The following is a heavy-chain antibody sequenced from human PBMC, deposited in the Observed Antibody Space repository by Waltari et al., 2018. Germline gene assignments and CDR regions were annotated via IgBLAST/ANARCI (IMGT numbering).Heavy chain of an antibody. CDR2: IKTKTDGGTT. V-gene: IGHV3-15*01. J-gene: IGHJ3*02. CDR1: GFTFSNAW. Sequence: EVQLVESGGGLVKPGGSLRLSCAASGFTFSNAWMSWVRQAPGKGLEVVGRIKTKTDGGTTDYAGPVKGRFTISRDDSKNTLYLQMNSLKTEDTAVYYCTTDPAGGAFDIWGQGTMVTVSS. CDR3: TTDPAGGAFDI.